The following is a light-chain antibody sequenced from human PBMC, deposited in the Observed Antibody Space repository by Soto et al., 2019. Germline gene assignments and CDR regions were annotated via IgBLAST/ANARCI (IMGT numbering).Light chain of an antibody. V-gene: IGLV4-60*02. CDR3: ETWDSNTHV. CDR1: SGHSSYI. J-gene: IGLJ1*01. Sequence: VLTQSSSASASLGSSVKLTCTLSSGHSSYIIAWHQQQPGKAPRYLMKLEGSGSYNKGSGVPDRFSGSSSGADRYLTISNLQFEDEADYYCETWDSNTHVFGTGTKLTVL. CDR2: LEGSGSY.